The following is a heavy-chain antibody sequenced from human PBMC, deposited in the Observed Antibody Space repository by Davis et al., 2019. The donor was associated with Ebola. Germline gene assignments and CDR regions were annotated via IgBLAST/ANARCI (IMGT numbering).Heavy chain of an antibody. CDR2: IYHTGSS. D-gene: IGHD4-17*01. V-gene: IGHV4-4*02. CDR3: AREENYDDYAGHRYYFDS. Sequence: PSETLSLTCAVSGGSISSGNWWSWVRQTPGKGLEWIGEIYHTGSSKYNPSLKSRLTISLDKSQNHFSLRLTSVTAADTAMYFCAREENYDDYAGHRYYFDSWGQGILVTVSS. CDR1: GGSISSGNW. J-gene: IGHJ4*02.